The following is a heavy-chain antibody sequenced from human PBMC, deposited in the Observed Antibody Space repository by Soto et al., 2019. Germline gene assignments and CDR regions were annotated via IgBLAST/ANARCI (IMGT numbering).Heavy chain of an antibody. J-gene: IGHJ1*01. D-gene: IGHD6-6*01. V-gene: IGHV1-69*06. Sequence: ASVKVSCKAPGETFRRDVISWVRQAPGQGLEWLGGITPMSGTTDYAQKFQGRVTISADKSTGTAYFELSSLTFDDTGVYYCARGVSMAGRPGFFHHWGQGSLVTVSS. CDR2: ITPMSGTT. CDR3: ARGVSMAGRPGFFHH. CDR1: GETFRRDV.